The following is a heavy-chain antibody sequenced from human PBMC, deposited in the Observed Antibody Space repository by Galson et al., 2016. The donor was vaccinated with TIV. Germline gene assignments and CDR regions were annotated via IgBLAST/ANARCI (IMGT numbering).Heavy chain of an antibody. J-gene: IGHJ4*02. Sequence: SLRLSCAASRFTFSQHWMSWVRQAPGKGLEWVANINLDGSKKYYVDSVRGRFTISRDNPKNSLYLQLTSLRAEDTAVYYCARSLLYYDPYYLDYWGQGTLVSVSS. V-gene: IGHV3-7*01. CDR1: RFTFSQHW. D-gene: IGHD2-2*02. CDR3: ARSLLYYDPYYLDY. CDR2: INLDGSKK.